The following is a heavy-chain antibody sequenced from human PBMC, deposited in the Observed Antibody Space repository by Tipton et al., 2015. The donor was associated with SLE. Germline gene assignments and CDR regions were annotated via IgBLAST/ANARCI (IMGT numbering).Heavy chain of an antibody. J-gene: IGHJ4*02. D-gene: IGHD3-10*01. Sequence: TLSLTCSVSGGSINSGNDYWGWIRQPPGKGLEWIGSIYYSGHTNYNPSLKSRVSISMNTSKNQFSLKLTSVTAADTAVYYCARRLVRGVITLNYFDSWGQGILVTASS. CDR3: ARRLVRGVITLNYFDS. V-gene: IGHV4-39*01. CDR1: GGSINSGNDY. CDR2: IYYSGHT.